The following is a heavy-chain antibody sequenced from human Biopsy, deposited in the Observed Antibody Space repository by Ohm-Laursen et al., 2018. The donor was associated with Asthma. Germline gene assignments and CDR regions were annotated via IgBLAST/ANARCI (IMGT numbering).Heavy chain of an antibody. Sequence: TLSLTCTVSGGSISSDYWSWLRQSPGKGLEWIGYSHNSGNTNYNPSLKSRVTISLDTSKNNFSLRLSFVTAADTAVYFCARGQGRGIQLWSLDPWGQGILVTVSS. V-gene: IGHV4-59*01. CDR1: GGSISSDY. D-gene: IGHD5-18*01. CDR3: ARGQGRGIQLWSLDP. CDR2: SHNSGNT. J-gene: IGHJ5*02.